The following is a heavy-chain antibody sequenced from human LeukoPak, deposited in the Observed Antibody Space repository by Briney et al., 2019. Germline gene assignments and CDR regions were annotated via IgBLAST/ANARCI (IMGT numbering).Heavy chain of an antibody. Sequence: GGSLRLSCGASGFTFDTYWMHWVRQAPGKGLVWVSGINSDGGTTTYADSVKGRFTISRDNAKNTLYLQMKSLRVEDTGVYYCARDAGGRTQREGWFDPWGQGTLVTVSS. CDR3: ARDAGGRTQREGWFDP. J-gene: IGHJ5*02. D-gene: IGHD1-26*01. CDR1: GFTFDTYW. V-gene: IGHV3-74*01. CDR2: INSDGGTT.